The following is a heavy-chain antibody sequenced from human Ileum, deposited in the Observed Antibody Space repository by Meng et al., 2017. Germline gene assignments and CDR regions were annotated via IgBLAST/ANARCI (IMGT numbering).Heavy chain of an antibody. Sequence: QLQLQASGPGRVQPSGTLSLACAVSGDSIGNSKWWSWLRQPPGKGLEWIGEISNSGKTVYSPSLKSRVRISLDKSNNQFSLTLNSVTAADTAMYYCARERIRELGLFDSWGQGTLVTVSS. J-gene: IGHJ4*02. D-gene: IGHD3-10*01. CDR3: ARERIRELGLFDS. CDR1: GDSIGNSKW. CDR2: ISNSGKT. V-gene: IGHV4-4*02.